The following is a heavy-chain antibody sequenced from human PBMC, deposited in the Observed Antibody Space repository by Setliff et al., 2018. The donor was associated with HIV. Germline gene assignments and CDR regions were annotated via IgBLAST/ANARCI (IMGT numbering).Heavy chain of an antibody. V-gene: IGHV1-18*01. CDR2: ISAYNGNI. Sequence: ASVKVSCKASGNTLTTYDISWVRQAPGQGLEWMGWISAYNGNINYAQKFQGRVTMTTDTSTSTAHMELRSLRSDDTAVYYCARDREAGDWYFDLWGRGTLVTVSS. CDR1: GNTLTTYD. J-gene: IGHJ2*01. D-gene: IGHD6-13*01. CDR3: ARDREAGDWYFDL.